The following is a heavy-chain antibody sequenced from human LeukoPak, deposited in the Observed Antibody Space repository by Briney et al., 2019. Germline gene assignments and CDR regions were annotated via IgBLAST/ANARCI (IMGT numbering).Heavy chain of an antibody. CDR2: ISSSSSYT. CDR3: ARSYDSSGYYYDAGIFDY. D-gene: IGHD3-22*01. V-gene: IGHV3-11*03. Sequence: PGGSLRLSCAASGFTFSSYAMSWIRQAPGKGLEWVSYISSSSSYTNYADSVKGRFTISRDNAKNSLYLQMNSLRAEDTAVYYCARSYDSSGYYYDAGIFDYWGQGTLVTVSS. J-gene: IGHJ4*02. CDR1: GFTFSSYA.